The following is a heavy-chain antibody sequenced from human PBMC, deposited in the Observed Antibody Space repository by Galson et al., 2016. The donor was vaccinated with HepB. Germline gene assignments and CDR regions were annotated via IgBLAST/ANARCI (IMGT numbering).Heavy chain of an antibody. D-gene: IGHD2-21*02. CDR1: GVSISDYY. CDR3: ARHDSAIFHH. CDR2: VSHSGDT. J-gene: IGHJ1*01. V-gene: IGHV4-59*08. Sequence: SETLSLTCTVSGVSISDYYWSWIRQSPGKGLEWIGYVSHSGDTSNNPSLKSRVTMSVDTSKNQFSLNLSSVTAADSAVYYCARHDSAIFHHWGPGTLVTISS.